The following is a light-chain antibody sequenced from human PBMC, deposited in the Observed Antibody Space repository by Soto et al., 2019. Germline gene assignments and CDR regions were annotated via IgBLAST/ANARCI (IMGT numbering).Light chain of an antibody. Sequence: QINPSPSSPSPSVGDPSPNTFRASQNINIYLNWYQQKPGKAPKLLIYAASSLQSGVPSRFSGSASGTDFSLTINSLQPEDFATYYCQQSYKTPRTFGQGTKVDIK. CDR1: QNINIY. CDR2: AAS. J-gene: IGKJ1*01. CDR3: QQSYKTPRT. V-gene: IGKV1-39*01.